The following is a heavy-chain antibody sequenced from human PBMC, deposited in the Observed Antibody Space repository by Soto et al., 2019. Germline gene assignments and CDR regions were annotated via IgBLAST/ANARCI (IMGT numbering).Heavy chain of an antibody. CDR2: IIPIFGTA. CDR1: GGTFSSYA. Sequence: QVQLVQSGAEVKKPGSSVKVSCKASGGTFSSYAISWVRQAPGQGLEWMGGIIPIFGTANYAQKFQGRVTITAAEATSTAYMELSSLRSEDTAVYYCASDGGTSCYHTCYYGMDVWGQGTTVTVSS. D-gene: IGHD2-2*01. V-gene: IGHV1-69*12. J-gene: IGHJ6*02. CDR3: ASDGGTSCYHTCYYGMDV.